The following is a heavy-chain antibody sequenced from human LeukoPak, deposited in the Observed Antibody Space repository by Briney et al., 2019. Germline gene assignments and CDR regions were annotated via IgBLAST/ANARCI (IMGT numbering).Heavy chain of an antibody. Sequence: GGSLRLSCAASGFTFRSYGMYWVRQAPGKGLEWLALISYDGKNEDYADSVKGRFTVSRDNSKNTLYLQMNSLRDEDTAVYYCAKDHTGTWTSSLDSWGQGTLVTVSS. V-gene: IGHV3-30*18. CDR1: GFTFRSYG. D-gene: IGHD2-2*01. CDR3: AKDHTGTWTSSLDS. J-gene: IGHJ4*02. CDR2: ISYDGKNE.